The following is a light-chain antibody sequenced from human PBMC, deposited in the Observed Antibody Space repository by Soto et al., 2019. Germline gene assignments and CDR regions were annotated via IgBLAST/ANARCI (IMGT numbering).Light chain of an antibody. CDR1: SSNIGAGYD. V-gene: IGLV1-40*01. CDR2: GNN. Sequence: KRVTISCTGGSSNIGAGYDVQWYQQLPGTAPRLLIYGNNNRPSGVPERFSGSNSGTSASLAISGLQAEDELDYYCQSYDTGLGGYVFGTGTKVTVL. CDR3: QSYDTGLGGYV. J-gene: IGLJ1*01.